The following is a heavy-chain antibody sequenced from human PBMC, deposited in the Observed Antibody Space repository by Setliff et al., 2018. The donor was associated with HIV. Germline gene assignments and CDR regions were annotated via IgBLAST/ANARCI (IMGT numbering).Heavy chain of an antibody. V-gene: IGHV3-74*01. D-gene: IGHD1-26*01. CDR3: ARALYGSDSLLDS. J-gene: IGHJ4*02. CDR2: LRGDDRTT. Sequence: GESLKISCAASGVIFNNLWIHWVRQAPGKGLVWVSRLRGDDRTTNYADSVKGRFTFSSDNAKNTVYLQMDALRAEDTAVYYCARALYGSDSLLDSWGQGTLVTVSS. CDR1: GVIFNNLW.